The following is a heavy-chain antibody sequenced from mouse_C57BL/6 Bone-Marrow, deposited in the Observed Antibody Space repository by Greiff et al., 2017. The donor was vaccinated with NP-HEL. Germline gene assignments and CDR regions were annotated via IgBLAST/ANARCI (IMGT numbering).Heavy chain of an antibody. J-gene: IGHJ3*01. D-gene: IGHD2-1*01. Sequence: VQLVESGPGLVQPSQSLSITCTVSGFSLTSYGVHWVRQPPGTGLEWLGVIWSGGSTDYNAAFISRLSISKDNSKSQVFFKMNSLQADDTAIYYCAKGNGNTWFAYWGQGTLVTVSA. CDR1: GFSLTSYG. V-gene: IGHV2-4*01. CDR2: IWSGGST. CDR3: AKGNGNTWFAY.